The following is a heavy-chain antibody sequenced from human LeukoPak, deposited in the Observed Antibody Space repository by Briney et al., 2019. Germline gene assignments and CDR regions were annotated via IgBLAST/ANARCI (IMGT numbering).Heavy chain of an antibody. D-gene: IGHD4-11*01. CDR2: ISTSSTYI. V-gene: IGHV3-21*01. CDR3: ARDMTSNY. J-gene: IGHJ4*02. Sequence: GGSLRLSCAASGFTFSSYSMNWVRQAPGKGLEWVSSISTSSTYIYYADSVKGRFTISRDNAKNSLYLQMNSLRAEDTAAYYCARDMTSNYWGQGTVVTVSS. CDR1: GFTFSSYS.